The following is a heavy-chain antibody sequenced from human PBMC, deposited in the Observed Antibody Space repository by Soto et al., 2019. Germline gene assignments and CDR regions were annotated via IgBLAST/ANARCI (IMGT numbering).Heavy chain of an antibody. CDR2: IIPIFGTA. Sequence: SVKVSCKASGGTFSSYAISWVRQAPGQGLEWMGVIIPIFGTANYAQKFQGRVTITADESTSTAYMELSSLRSEDTAVYYCASRGPATTPNWFDPWGQGTLVTVSS. J-gene: IGHJ5*02. CDR3: ASRGPATTPNWFDP. D-gene: IGHD1-26*01. V-gene: IGHV1-69*13. CDR1: GGTFSSYA.